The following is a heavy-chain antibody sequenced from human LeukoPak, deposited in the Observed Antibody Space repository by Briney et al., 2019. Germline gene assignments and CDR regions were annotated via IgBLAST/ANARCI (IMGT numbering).Heavy chain of an antibody. J-gene: IGHJ4*02. CDR2: ISYDGSNK. CDR3: ASSTHPFDY. V-gene: IGHV3-30-3*01. CDR1: GFTFSSYA. Sequence: GGSLRLSCAASGFTFSSYAMHWVRQAPGKGLEWVAVISYDGSNKYYADSVKGRFTISRGNSKNTLYLQMNSLRAEDTAVYYCASSTHPFDYWGQGTLVTVSS.